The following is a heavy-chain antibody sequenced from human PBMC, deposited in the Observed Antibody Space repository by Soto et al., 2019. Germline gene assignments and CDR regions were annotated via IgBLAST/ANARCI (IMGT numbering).Heavy chain of an antibody. CDR2: VYSGGTT. D-gene: IGHD3-22*01. Sequence: GGSLRLSCAASGFTVRSNYMIWVRQAPGKGLEWVSVVYSGGTTYYADSVKGRFTISRDNSKNTLYLQMNSLRAEDTAVYYCARLDYYDTSGYYLWGQGTLVTVSS. CDR3: ARLDYYDTSGYYL. J-gene: IGHJ5*02. CDR1: GFTVRSNY. V-gene: IGHV3-66*04.